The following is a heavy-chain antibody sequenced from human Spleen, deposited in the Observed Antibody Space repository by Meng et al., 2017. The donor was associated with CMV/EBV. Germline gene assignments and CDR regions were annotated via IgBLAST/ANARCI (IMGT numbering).Heavy chain of an antibody. CDR2: IYTSGST. CDR1: GGSISANY. V-gene: IGHV4-4*07. CDR3: ARSLGIAARRDWFDP. Sequence: QVHPQGPRPVLGKPSVPLPLPATVSGGSISANYWSWFRQPAGKGLDWIGRIYTSGSTNYNPSLKSRVTMSVDTSKNQFSLKLSSVTAADTAVYYCARSLGIAARRDWFDPWGQGTLVTVSS. D-gene: IGHD6-13*01. J-gene: IGHJ5*02.